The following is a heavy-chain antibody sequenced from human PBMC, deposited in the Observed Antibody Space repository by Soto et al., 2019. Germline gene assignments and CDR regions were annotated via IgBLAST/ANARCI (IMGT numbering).Heavy chain of an antibody. CDR3: ARYSYYYDSSGYNFDY. D-gene: IGHD3-22*01. CDR1: GGTFSSYA. CDR2: IIPIFGTA. J-gene: IGHJ4*02. Sequence: QVQLVQSGAEVKKPGSSVKVSCKASGGTFSSYAISWVRQAPGQGLEWMGGIIPIFGTANYAQKFQGRVTITADESTSTAYMELSSLRSEDTAVYYCARYSYYYDSSGYNFDYWGQGTLVTVSS. V-gene: IGHV1-69*01.